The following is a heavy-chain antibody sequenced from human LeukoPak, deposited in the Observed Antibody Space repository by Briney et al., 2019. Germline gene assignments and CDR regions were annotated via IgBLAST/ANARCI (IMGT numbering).Heavy chain of an antibody. CDR2: IYSGGNT. Sequence: GGSLRLSCTVSGFTFSINSMSWVRQAPGKGLEWVSFIYSGGNTHYSDSVKGRFTISRDNAKNSLYLQMNSLRAEDTAVYYCSKDHQWEQERSFDYWGQGTLVTVSS. J-gene: IGHJ4*02. CDR3: SKDHQWEQERSFDY. CDR1: GFTFSINS. V-gene: IGHV3-53*01. D-gene: IGHD1-26*01.